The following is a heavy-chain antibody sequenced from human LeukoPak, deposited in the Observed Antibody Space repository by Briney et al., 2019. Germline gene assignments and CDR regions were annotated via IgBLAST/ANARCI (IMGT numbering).Heavy chain of an antibody. D-gene: IGHD3-10*01. Sequence: GGSLRLSCAASGFTFSNTWMSWVRQAPGKGLEWVGRIKSKTDGGTTDYAAPVRGRFTISRDDSKNTLYLQMNSLKTEDTAVYYCTTAGITMVRGVDYYMDVWGKGTTVTVSS. CDR1: GFTFSNTW. CDR3: TTAGITMVRGVDYYMDV. V-gene: IGHV3-15*01. J-gene: IGHJ6*03. CDR2: IKSKTDGGTT.